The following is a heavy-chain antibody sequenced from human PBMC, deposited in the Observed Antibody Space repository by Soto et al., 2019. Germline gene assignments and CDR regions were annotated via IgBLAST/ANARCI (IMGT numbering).Heavy chain of an antibody. V-gene: IGHV3-30*03. CDR1: GFTFSSYG. CDR3: ARAYGGSYIYYGMDV. D-gene: IGHD1-26*01. Sequence: PGGSLRLSCAASGFTFSSYGMHWVRQAPGKGLEWVAVISYDGSNKYYADSVKGRFTISRDNSKNTLYLQMNSLRAEDTAVYYCARAYGGSYIYYGMDVWGQGTTVTVSS. J-gene: IGHJ6*02. CDR2: ISYDGSNK.